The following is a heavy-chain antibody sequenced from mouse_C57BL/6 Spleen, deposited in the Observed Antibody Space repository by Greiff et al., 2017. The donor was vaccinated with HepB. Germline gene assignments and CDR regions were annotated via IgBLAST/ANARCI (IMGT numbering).Heavy chain of an antibody. Sequence: EVQLVESGGGLVKPGGSLKLSCAASGFTFSDYGMHWVRQAPEKGLEWVAYISSGGSTIYYADTVKGRFTISRDNAKNTLFLQMTSLRSEDTAMYYCARNYGSRYYFDYWGQGTTLTVSS. CDR2: ISSGGSTI. CDR1: GFTFSDYG. CDR3: ARNYGSRYYFDY. J-gene: IGHJ2*01. D-gene: IGHD1-1*01. V-gene: IGHV5-17*01.